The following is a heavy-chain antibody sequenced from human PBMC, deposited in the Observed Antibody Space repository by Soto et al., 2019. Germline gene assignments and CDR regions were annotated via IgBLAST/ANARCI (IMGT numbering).Heavy chain of an antibody. CDR2: ISAYNGNT. V-gene: IGHV1-18*04. Sequence: ASVKVSCKASGYTFTSYYMHWVRQAPGQGLEWMGLISAYNGNTNYAQKLQGRVTMTTDTSTSTAYMELRSLRSDDTAVYYCARIERYYYGMDVWGQGTTVTVSS. CDR3: ARIERYYYGMDV. J-gene: IGHJ6*02. CDR1: GYTFTSYY.